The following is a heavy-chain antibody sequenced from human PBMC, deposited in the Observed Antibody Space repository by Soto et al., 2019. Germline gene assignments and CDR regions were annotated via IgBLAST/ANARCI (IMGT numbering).Heavy chain of an antibody. J-gene: IGHJ4*02. CDR3: ARGFDYYYDSSGYPFDY. CDR2: IIPIFGTA. D-gene: IGHD3-22*01. CDR1: GGTFSSYA. V-gene: IGHV1-69*01. Sequence: QVQLVQSGAEVKKPGSSVKVSCKASGGTFSSYAISWVRQAPGQGLEWMGGIIPIFGTANYAQKFQGRVTITAGESTSTAYMELSSLRSEDTAVYYCARGFDYYYDSSGYPFDYWGQGTLVTVSS.